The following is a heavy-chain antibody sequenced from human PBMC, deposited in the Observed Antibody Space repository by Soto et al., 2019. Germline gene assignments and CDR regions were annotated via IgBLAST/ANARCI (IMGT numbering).Heavy chain of an antibody. J-gene: IGHJ6*01. CDR1: VCTFSSYS. D-gene: IGHD2-15*01. CDR3: ARDQDIVVEVAAPGTYGMEV. Sequence: KPVGSLRLSCASSVCTFSSYSMNWVRHSPGKWLEWVSSISSSSSYIYYADSVKGRFTISRDNAKNSLYLQMNSLRAEDTAVYYCARDQDIVVEVAAPGTYGMEVWGQGTTVSLSS. CDR2: ISSSSSYI. V-gene: IGHV3-21*01.